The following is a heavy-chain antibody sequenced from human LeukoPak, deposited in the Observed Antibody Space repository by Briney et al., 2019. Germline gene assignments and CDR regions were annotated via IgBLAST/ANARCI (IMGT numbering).Heavy chain of an antibody. J-gene: IGHJ4*02. CDR1: GGSISSSNW. CDR3: ARDTYYYDSSGYSNFDY. CDR2: IYHSGST. V-gene: IGHV4-4*02. D-gene: IGHD3-22*01. Sequence: SETLSLTCAVSGGSISSSNWWSWVRQPPGKGLEWIGEIYHSGSTNYNPSLKSRVTISVDKSKNQFSLKLSSVTAADTAVYYCARDTYYYDSSGYSNFDYWGQGTLVTVSS.